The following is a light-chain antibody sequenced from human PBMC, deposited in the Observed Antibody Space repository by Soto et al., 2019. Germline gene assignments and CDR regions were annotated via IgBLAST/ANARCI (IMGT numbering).Light chain of an antibody. Sequence: DIQMTQSPSSLSASVGDRVTITCRASQSISTFLNWYQQKPGKAPKLLISATSNLENGVPSRFSGSGSGTDFTLTITSLQPEDFATYYCQQSYSTCSFGQGTKVAIK. V-gene: IGKV1-39*01. CDR3: QQSYSTCS. J-gene: IGKJ1*01. CDR2: ATS. CDR1: QSISTF.